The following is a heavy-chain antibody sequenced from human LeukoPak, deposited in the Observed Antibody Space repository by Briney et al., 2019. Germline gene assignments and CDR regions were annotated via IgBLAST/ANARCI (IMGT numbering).Heavy chain of an antibody. D-gene: IGHD3-3*01. CDR1: SGSISSYY. V-gene: IGHV4-59*01. CDR2: IYYSGST. CDR3: ARSYDFWPHYYMDV. J-gene: IGHJ6*03. Sequence: SETLSLTCTVSSGSISSYYWSWIRQPPGKGLEWIGYIYYSGSTNYNPSLKSRVTISVDTSNNQFSLKLSSVTVADTALYYCARSYDFWPHYYMDVWGKGTTVTVSS.